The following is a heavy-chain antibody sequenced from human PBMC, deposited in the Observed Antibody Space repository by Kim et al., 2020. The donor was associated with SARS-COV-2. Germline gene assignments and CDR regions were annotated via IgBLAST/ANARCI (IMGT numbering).Heavy chain of an antibody. CDR2: IKSKTDGGTT. D-gene: IGHD3-9*01. J-gene: IGHJ4*02. V-gene: IGHV3-15*01. CDR1: GFTFSNAW. Sequence: GGSLRLSCAASGFTFSNAWMSWVRQSPGKGLEWVGRIKSKTDGGTTDYAAPVKGRFTISRDDSKNTLYLQMNSLKTEDTAVYYCTTAPILRYFDWLPIGAREVNFDYWGQGTLVTVSS. CDR3: TTAPILRYFDWLPIGAREVNFDY.